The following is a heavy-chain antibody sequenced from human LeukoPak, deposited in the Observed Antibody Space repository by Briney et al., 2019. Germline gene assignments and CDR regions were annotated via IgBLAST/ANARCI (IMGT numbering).Heavy chain of an antibody. D-gene: IGHD7-27*01. CDR2: IISSSIYI. CDR3: ALANWGSPIDY. V-gene: IGHV3-21*01. CDR1: GFTFSRYS. J-gene: IGHJ4*02. Sequence: GSLRLSCAASGFTFSRYSMNWVRQAPGKGLAWVSSIISSSIYIYYAHSVKVRFTISRDNANESLYLQMNSMRAEDTAVYYCALANWGSPIDYWGQGTLVTVSS.